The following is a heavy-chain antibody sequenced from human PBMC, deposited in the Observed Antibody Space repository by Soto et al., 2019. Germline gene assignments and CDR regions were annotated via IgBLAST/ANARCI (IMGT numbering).Heavy chain of an antibody. CDR2: IYHSGST. CDR3: AVGYCSRTTCSREYFQH. J-gene: IGHJ1*01. D-gene: IGHD2-2*01. Sequence: SETLSLTCAVSGYSISSGYYWGWIRQPPGKGLEWIGTIYHSGSTFHNPSLKSRVTISVDTSKNQFSLRLRSVTAADTAVYYCAVGYCSRTTCSREYFQHWGQGTLVTVSS. CDR1: GYSISSGYY. V-gene: IGHV4-38-2*01.